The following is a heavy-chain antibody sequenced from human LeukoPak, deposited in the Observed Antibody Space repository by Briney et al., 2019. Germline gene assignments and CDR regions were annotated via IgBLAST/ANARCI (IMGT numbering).Heavy chain of an antibody. CDR3: TREKRYFDWFQADY. CDR1: GFTFSDYA. CDR2: IRNKAYGGTA. J-gene: IGHJ4*02. D-gene: IGHD3-9*01. V-gene: IGHV3-49*05. Sequence: KPGGSLRLSCTASGFTFSDYAMSWFRQAPGKGLEWVGFIRNKAYGGTAEYAASVKGRFTISRDDSKNIAYLQMNSLKTEDTAVYYCTREKRYFDWFQADYWGQRTLVTVSS.